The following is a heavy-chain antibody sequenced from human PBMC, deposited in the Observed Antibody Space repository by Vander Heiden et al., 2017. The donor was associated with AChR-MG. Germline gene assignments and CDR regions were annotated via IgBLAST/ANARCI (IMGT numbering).Heavy chain of an antibody. CDR1: GDSISSYY. D-gene: IGHD6-13*01. CDR3: ARLLYSSSWQHYYYYGMDV. J-gene: IGHJ6*02. Sequence: QVQLQESGPGLVKPSETLSLTCTVSGDSISSYYWIWLRQPPGKGLEGIGYIYYSGSTNYNPSLKSRVTIAVDTSKNQFSLKLSSVTAADTAVYYCARLLYSSSWQHYYYYGMDVWGQGTTVTVSS. V-gene: IGHV4-59*01. CDR2: IYYSGST.